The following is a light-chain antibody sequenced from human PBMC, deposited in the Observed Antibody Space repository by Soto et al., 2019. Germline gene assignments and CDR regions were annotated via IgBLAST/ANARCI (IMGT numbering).Light chain of an antibody. Sequence: DSVLTQSPGTLSLSPGERATLSCRASQSVTSSYLAWYQQKPGQAPRLLFYGASTRATGIPDRFSGSGSGTDFTLTISRLEPEDFAVYYCQQYGSSSITFGQGTRLEIK. J-gene: IGKJ5*01. CDR1: QSVTSSY. V-gene: IGKV3-20*01. CDR3: QQYGSSSIT. CDR2: GAS.